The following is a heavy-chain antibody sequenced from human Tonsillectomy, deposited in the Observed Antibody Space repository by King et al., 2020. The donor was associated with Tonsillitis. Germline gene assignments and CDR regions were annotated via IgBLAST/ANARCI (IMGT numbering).Heavy chain of an antibody. CDR3: ANREGRYDFWSGYPGY. J-gene: IGHJ4*02. CDR1: GFTFSSYG. D-gene: IGHD3-3*01. Sequence: VQLVESGGGVVQPGRSLRLSCAASGFTFSSYGMHWVRQAPGKGLEWVAVISYDGSNQYYADSVKGRFTISRDNSKNTLYLRMNSLRAEDTAVYYCANREGRYDFWSGYPGYWGQGTLVTVSS. V-gene: IGHV3-30*18. CDR2: ISYDGSNQ.